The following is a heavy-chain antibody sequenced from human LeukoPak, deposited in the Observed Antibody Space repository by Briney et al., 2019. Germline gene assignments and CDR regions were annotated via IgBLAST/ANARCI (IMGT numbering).Heavy chain of an antibody. D-gene: IGHD3-16*01. CDR2: TIPIVGVE. CDR3: ARVKAVGVPVAIDAYFDYGMDV. Sequence: ASVKVSCKVSGGTFSKNSISWVRQAPGQGLEWMGRTIPIVGVEHYAQKFQGRVTITADMSTSTAYMDLSSLRSDDTAVYYCARVKAVGVPVAIDAYFDYGMDVWGQGTTVIVSS. J-gene: IGHJ6*02. CDR1: GGTFSKNS. V-gene: IGHV1-69*02.